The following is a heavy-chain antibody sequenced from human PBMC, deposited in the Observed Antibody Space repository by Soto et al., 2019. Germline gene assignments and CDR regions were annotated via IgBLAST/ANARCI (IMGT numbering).Heavy chain of an antibody. D-gene: IGHD1-1*01. J-gene: IGHJ4*02. CDR1: GYAFTTYG. V-gene: IGHV1-18*01. CDR2: ISDHNGNT. CDR3: ARGRYGDY. Sequence: QVHLVQSGAEVKKPGASVKVSCKGSGYAFTTYGITWVRQAPGQGLEWMGWISDHNGNTNYAQKLQGRFTVTRDTSTSTAYMELRSLRSDDTAVYYCARGRYGDYWGQGALVTVSS.